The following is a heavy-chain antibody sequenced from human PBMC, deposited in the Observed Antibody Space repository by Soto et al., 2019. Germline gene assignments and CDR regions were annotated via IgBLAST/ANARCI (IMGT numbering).Heavy chain of an antibody. V-gene: IGHV3-23*01. J-gene: IGHJ4*02. CDR3: AKNSATTIRVGYDY. D-gene: IGHD5-12*01. CDR1: GFTVSSYP. Sequence: EVQRLESGGGLAQPGGSLRLYCAASGFTVSSYPMSWVRQAPGQGLEWVSGIVASGGITYYADSVKGRFTISRNNSKNTLNLRMNSLRAEDTAVYYCAKNSATTIRVGYDYWGQGTLVTVSS. CDR2: IVASGGIT.